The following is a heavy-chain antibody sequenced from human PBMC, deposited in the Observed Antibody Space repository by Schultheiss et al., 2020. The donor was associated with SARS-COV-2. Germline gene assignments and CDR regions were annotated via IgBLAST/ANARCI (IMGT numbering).Heavy chain of an antibody. Sequence: GGSLRLSCAASGFTFSSYSMNWVRQAPGKGLEWVSAISGSGGSTYYADSVKGRFTISRDNAKNSLYLQMNSLRAEDTAVYYCARAKAGYSGYDLGAAYYFDYWGQGTLVTVSS. CDR1: GFTFSSYS. D-gene: IGHD5-12*01. CDR2: ISGSGGST. J-gene: IGHJ4*02. V-gene: IGHV3-21*04. CDR3: ARAKAGYSGYDLGAAYYFDY.